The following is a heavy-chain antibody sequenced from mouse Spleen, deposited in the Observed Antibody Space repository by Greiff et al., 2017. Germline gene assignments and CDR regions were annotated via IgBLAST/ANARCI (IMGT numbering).Heavy chain of an antibody. V-gene: IGHV1-26*01. D-gene: IGHD4-1*01. J-gene: IGHJ1*01. CDR1: GYTFTDYY. CDR3: ARIWEWYFDV. Sequence: VQLQQSGPELVKPGASVKISCKASGYTFTDYYMNWVKQSHGKSLEWIGDINPNNGGTSYNQKFKGKATLTVDKSSSTAYMELRSLTSEDSAVYYCARIWEWYFDVWGAGTTVTVSS. CDR2: INPNNGGT.